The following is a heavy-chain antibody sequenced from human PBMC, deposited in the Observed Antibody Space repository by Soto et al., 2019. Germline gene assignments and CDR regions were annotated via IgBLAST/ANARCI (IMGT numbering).Heavy chain of an antibody. CDR1: GGTFSSYT. V-gene: IGHV1-69*02. D-gene: IGHD3-10*01. CDR2: IIPILGIA. CDR3: ASQYGSGSYYPERGMDV. Sequence: QVQLVQSGAEVKKPGSSVKVSCKASGGTFSSYTISWVRQAPGQGLEWMGRIIPILGIANYAQKFQGRVTITADKSTSTAYMELSSLRSEDTAVYYCASQYGSGSYYPERGMDVWGQGTTVTVSS. J-gene: IGHJ6*02.